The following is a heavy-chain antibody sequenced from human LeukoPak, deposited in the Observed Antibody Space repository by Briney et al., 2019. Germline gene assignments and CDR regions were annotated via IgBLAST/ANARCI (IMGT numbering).Heavy chain of an antibody. J-gene: IGHJ3*01. CDR1: GHTFTGYD. V-gene: IGHV1-8*01. CDR3: ARAREGGTPLRAFDF. Sequence: ASVKVSCKASGHTFTGYDINWMRQATGQGLEWMGWMSPNSGNTGYAQKFQGRVTMTRDTSISTAYMELSSLRSEDTAVYYCARAREGGTPLRAFDFWGQGTMVTVSS. CDR2: MSPNSGNT. D-gene: IGHD1-26*01.